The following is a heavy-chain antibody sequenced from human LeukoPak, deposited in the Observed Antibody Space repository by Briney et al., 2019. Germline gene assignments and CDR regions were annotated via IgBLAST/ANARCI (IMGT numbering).Heavy chain of an antibody. CDR1: GFTFSSYE. V-gene: IGHV3-48*03. Sequence: GGSLRLSCAASGFTFSSYEMHWVRQAPGKGLEWVSYISSSGSTIYYADSVKGRFTISRDNAKNSLYLQMDSLRVDDTAVYYYATDRFYNTFDYWGQGTLVTVSS. CDR2: ISSSGSTI. J-gene: IGHJ4*02. CDR3: ATDRFYNTFDY. D-gene: IGHD3-10*01.